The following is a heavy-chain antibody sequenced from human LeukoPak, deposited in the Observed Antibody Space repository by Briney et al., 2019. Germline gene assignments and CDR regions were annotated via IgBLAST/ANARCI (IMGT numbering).Heavy chain of an antibody. CDR3: AKDPRVVVAATLA. V-gene: IGHV3-23*01. CDR2: ISGSGDTT. D-gene: IGHD2-15*01. J-gene: IGHJ5*02. CDR1: GFTFSTFA. Sequence: GGSLRLSCTASGFTFSTFAMGWVRQAPGKGLQWVSGISGSGDTTYYADSVKGRFAISRDNSENTLYLQMNRLRDEDTAVYHCAKDPRVVVAATLAWGQGTLVTVSS.